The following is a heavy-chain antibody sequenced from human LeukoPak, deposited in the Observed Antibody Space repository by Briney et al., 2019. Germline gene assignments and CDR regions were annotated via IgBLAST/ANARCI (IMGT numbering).Heavy chain of an antibody. D-gene: IGHD1-26*01. CDR3: ARLYSGSYYEGGLGAFDI. V-gene: IGHV3-21*01. CDR1: GFTFISYT. Sequence: GGSLRLSCAASGFTFISYTMNWVRQAPGKGLEWVSSISNSNNDIYYADSVKGRFTISRENAKNSLYLQMNSLRAGDTAVYYCARLYSGSYYEGGLGAFDIWGQGTMVTVSS. CDR2: ISNSNNDI. J-gene: IGHJ3*02.